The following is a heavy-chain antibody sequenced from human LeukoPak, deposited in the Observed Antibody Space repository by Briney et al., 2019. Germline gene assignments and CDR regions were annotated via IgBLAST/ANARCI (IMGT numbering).Heavy chain of an antibody. Sequence: GGSLRLSCAASGFSFSSFWMSWVRQAPGKGLGWVANIKQDGSEKYYVDSVKGRFTISRDNAKNSLYLQMNSLRAEDTAVYYCARDRLVRGVSDYWGQGTLVTVSS. CDR3: ARDRLVRGVSDY. CDR2: IKQDGSEK. CDR1: GFSFSSFW. V-gene: IGHV3-7*01. J-gene: IGHJ4*02. D-gene: IGHD3-10*01.